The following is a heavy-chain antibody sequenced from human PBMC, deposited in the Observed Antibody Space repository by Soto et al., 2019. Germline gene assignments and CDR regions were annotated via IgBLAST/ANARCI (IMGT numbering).Heavy chain of an antibody. J-gene: IGHJ6*02. Sequence: SQTLSDRSTVSGDSVTRVRDYGSWIRQPPGKGLEWIGYIYYSGSADYNPSLGSRVTISIDTSKNQFSLKLTSVTAADTAVYYCARGVGFSYYYYHKDPWVQGTTVT. D-gene: IGHD3-10*01. CDR3: ARGVGFSYYYYHKDP. V-gene: IGHV4-61*01. CDR2: IYYSGSA. CDR1: GDSVTRVRDY.